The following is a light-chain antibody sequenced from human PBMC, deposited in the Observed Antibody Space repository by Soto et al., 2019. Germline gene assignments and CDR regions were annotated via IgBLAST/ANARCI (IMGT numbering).Light chain of an antibody. CDR1: SGHSSDA. CDR3: QTYGTGIGV. J-gene: IGLJ2*01. V-gene: IGLV4-69*01. CDR2: LNSDGSH. Sequence: QSVLTQSPSASASLGASVKLTCTLSSGHSSDAIAWHQQQPEKGPRFLMNLNSDGSHTKGDGIPDRFSGSSSGAERYLTISGLQSEDEADYYCQTYGTGIGVFGGGTKLTVL.